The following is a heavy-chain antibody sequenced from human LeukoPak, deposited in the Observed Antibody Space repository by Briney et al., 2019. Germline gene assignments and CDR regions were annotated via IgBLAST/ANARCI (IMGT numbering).Heavy chain of an antibody. D-gene: IGHD3-22*01. Sequence: PSETLSLTCTVSGGSTRSSSYYWGWIRQPPGKGLEWIGSIYYSGSTYYNPSVKSRVTLSLDTSKNQFSLKLSSVTAADTAVYYCARLSHYSDSSGYYLGSYYFDSWGQGTLVTVSS. CDR2: IYYSGST. CDR3: ARLSHYSDSSGYYLGSYYFDS. V-gene: IGHV4-39*01. J-gene: IGHJ4*02. CDR1: GGSTRSSSYY.